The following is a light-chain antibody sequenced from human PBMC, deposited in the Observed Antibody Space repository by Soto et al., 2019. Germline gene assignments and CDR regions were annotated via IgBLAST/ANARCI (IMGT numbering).Light chain of an antibody. J-gene: IGLJ3*02. V-gene: IGLV1-40*01. CDR3: QSYDSSLSYWV. Sequence: QAVVTQPPSVSGAPGQRGTISCTGSSSNIGAGYDVHWYQQLPGTAPKLLVSGNTNRPSGVPDRFSGSKSGTSASLAITGLQAEDEADYYCQSYDSSLSYWVFGGGTKLTVL. CDR2: GNT. CDR1: SSNIGAGYD.